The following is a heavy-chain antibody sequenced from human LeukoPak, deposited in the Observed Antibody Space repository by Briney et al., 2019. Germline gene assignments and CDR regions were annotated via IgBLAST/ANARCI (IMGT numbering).Heavy chain of an antibody. J-gene: IGHJ3*02. CDR1: EFTFGRSD. Sequence: PGGPRGLSCQASEFTFGRSDMHWSGQVQGEGLEWVSAIGTVGDPYYPGSVKGRFTISRENAKNSLYLQMNSLRAGDTAVYYCARGFLGDAFDIWGQGTMVTASS. CDR3: ARGFLGDAFDI. V-gene: IGHV3-13*05. CDR2: IGTVGDP. D-gene: IGHD3-3*01.